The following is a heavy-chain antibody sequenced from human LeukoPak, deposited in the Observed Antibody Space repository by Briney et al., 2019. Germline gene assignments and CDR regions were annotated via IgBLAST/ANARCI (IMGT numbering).Heavy chain of an antibody. CDR2: FHPEDGET. D-gene: IGHD2-21*01. CDR1: GYSFIELS. J-gene: IGHJ4*02. CDR3: ATDRDLYLDPMLFTY. V-gene: IGHV1-24*01. Sequence: GASVKVSCKVSGYSFIELSIHWVRQAPGKGLEWMGGFHPEDGETIYAQEFQGRVIMTDDTSTDTAYMELSRLRSEDTAVYYSATDRDLYLDPMLFTYWGQGTLVTVSS.